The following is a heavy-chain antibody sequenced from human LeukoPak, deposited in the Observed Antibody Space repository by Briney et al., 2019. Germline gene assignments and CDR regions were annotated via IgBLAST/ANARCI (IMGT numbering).Heavy chain of an antibody. Sequence: QPGGSLTLSCEGSGFNFSNYAMSWVRQPPGKGMEWVSVTSSDGSLEFYVDSVNGRFSISRDNSKNTLYLQMNRLRAEDTAIYYCVKDIWFGDGFDSWGRGTLVTVSS. J-gene: IGHJ4*02. V-gene: IGHV3-30*18. D-gene: IGHD3-10*01. CDR2: TSSDGSLE. CDR1: GFNFSNYA. CDR3: VKDIWFGDGFDS.